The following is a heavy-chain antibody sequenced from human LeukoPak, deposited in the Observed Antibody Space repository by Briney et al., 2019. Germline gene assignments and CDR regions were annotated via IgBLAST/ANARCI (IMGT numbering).Heavy chain of an antibody. CDR3: ARGRGSGSLPPYYYYYYMDV. D-gene: IGHD3-10*01. Sequence: PGRSLRLSCAASGFTFSSYGMSWVRQAPGKGLEWVSAISGSGGSTYYADSVKGRFTISRDNSKNTLYLQMNSLRAEDTAVYYCARGRGSGSLPPYYYYYYMDVWGKGTTVTISS. CDR2: ISGSGGST. J-gene: IGHJ6*03. V-gene: IGHV3-23*01. CDR1: GFTFSSYG.